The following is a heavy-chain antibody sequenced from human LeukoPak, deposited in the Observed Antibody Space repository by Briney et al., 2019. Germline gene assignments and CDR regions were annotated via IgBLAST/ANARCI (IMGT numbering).Heavy chain of an antibody. V-gene: IGHV3-30*03. CDR2: ISYDGSNK. D-gene: IGHD2-15*01. J-gene: IGHJ5*01. Sequence: GGSLRLSCAASEFTFSSYSMNWVRQAPGKGLEWVAVISYDGSNKYYADSVKGRFTISRDNSKNTLYLQMNSLRAEDTAVYYCARGRKLRAEFLYNWFDPWGQGTLVTVSS. CDR3: ARGRKLRAEFLYNWFDP. CDR1: EFTFSSYS.